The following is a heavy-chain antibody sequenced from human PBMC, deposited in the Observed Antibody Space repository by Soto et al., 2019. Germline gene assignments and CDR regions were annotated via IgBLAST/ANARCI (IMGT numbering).Heavy chain of an antibody. Sequence: EVQLVESGGGLGQPGGSLRLSCVVSGFTFSTSSMNWVRLAPGKGLEWVSYISSSSNTIYADSVKGRFTISRDNAKNSLYLQMNSLRDDDTAVYYCARVIWSGYLTSDYWGQGSLVTISS. J-gene: IGHJ4*02. D-gene: IGHD3-3*01. V-gene: IGHV3-48*02. CDR3: ARVIWSGYLTSDY. CDR2: ISSSSNTI. CDR1: GFTFSTSS.